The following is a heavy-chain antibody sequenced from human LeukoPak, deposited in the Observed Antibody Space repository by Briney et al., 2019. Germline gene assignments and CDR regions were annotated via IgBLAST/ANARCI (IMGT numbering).Heavy chain of an antibody. J-gene: IGHJ6*03. CDR3: ARDLYSSSWPYYYYYYYMDV. V-gene: IGHV1-46*01. CDR2: INPSGGST. Sequence: ASVKVSCKASGYTFTNYYMHWVRQAPEQGLESMEKINPSGGSTTYAQKFQGRVTMTRDMSTSTVYMELSSLRSEDTAVYYCARDLYSSSWPYYYYYYYMDVWGKGTTVTVSS. CDR1: GYTFTNYY. D-gene: IGHD6-13*01.